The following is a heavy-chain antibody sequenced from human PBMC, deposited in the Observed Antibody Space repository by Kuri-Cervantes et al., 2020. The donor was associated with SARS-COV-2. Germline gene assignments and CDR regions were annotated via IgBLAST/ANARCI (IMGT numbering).Heavy chain of an antibody. CDR3: ATLGEGPEAASAFDI. V-gene: IGHV1-8*02. D-gene: IGHD3-16*01. Sequence: ASVKVSCKASGYTFTSYDINWVRQATGQGLEWMGWMNPNSGNTGYAQKFQGRVTMTRNTSISTAYMELRSLRSDDTAVYYCATLGEGPEAASAFDIWGQGTMVTVSS. CDR1: GYTFTSYD. CDR2: MNPNSGNT. J-gene: IGHJ3*02.